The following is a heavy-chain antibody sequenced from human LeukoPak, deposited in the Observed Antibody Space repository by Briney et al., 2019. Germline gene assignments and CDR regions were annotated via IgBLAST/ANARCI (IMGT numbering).Heavy chain of an antibody. Sequence: GGSLRLSCAASGFTFSTYGMHWVRQAPGKGLEWVANTKQDGNEKYYVDSVKGRFTISRDNAKNSLYLQMNSLRLEDTAVYYCARAPRRCSGGSCYSSTFDYWGQGALVTVS. D-gene: IGHD2-15*01. J-gene: IGHJ4*02. V-gene: IGHV3-7*01. CDR3: ARAPRRCSGGSCYSSTFDY. CDR2: TKQDGNEK. CDR1: GFTFSTYG.